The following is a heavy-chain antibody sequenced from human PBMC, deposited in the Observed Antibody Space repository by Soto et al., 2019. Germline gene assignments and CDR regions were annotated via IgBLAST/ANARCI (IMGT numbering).Heavy chain of an antibody. J-gene: IGHJ4*02. CDR2: ISGYSGNT. D-gene: IGHD3-22*01. CDR1: GYTFSSYG. CDR3: ARDFYESSGYCDY. V-gene: IGHV1-18*01. Sequence: GASVKVSCKAYGYTFSSYGLSWVRQAPGQGLEWMGWISGYSGNTVYTQRLKGRLTMATDTSTGTAYMELRSLRSDDTAVYYCARDFYESSGYCDYWGQGTLVTVSS.